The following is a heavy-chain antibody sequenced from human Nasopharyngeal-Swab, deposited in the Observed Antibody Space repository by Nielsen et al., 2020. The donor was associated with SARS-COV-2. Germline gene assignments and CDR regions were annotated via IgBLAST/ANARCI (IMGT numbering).Heavy chain of an antibody. D-gene: IGHD3-22*01. V-gene: IGHV3-53*04. Sequence: VRQMPGKGLEWVSILYSGGSTYYADSVKGRFTISRHNSKNTLYLQMNSLRAEDTAVYYCARGGVGYYDSSGPRDDTFDIWGQGTMVTVSS. J-gene: IGHJ3*02. CDR2: LYSGGST. CDR3: ARGGVGYYDSSGPRDDTFDI.